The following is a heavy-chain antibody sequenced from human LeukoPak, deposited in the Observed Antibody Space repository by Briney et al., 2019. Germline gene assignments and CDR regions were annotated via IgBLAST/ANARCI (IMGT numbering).Heavy chain of an antibody. Sequence: ASVKVSCKASGYTFTGSYMHWVRQAPGQGLEWMGWINPHNGDTNFAQKFQGRVTMTRDTSISTAYMELSRLRSDDTAVYYCARQFEGGNSIDYWGQGTLVTVSS. D-gene: IGHD4-23*01. CDR3: ARQFEGGNSIDY. CDR1: GYTFTGSY. CDR2: INPHNGDT. V-gene: IGHV1-2*02. J-gene: IGHJ4*02.